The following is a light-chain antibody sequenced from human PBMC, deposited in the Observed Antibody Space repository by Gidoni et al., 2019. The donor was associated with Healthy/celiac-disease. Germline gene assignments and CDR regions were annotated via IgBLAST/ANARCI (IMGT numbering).Light chain of an antibody. CDR2: AAS. J-gene: IGKJ3*01. CDR3: QQSYSTPFT. V-gene: IGKV1-39*01. CDR1: PSISSY. Sequence: DIQMTQSPSSLYASVGDRVTITCRASPSISSYLNWYQQKPGKAPKLLIYAASSLKSGVPSRFSGIGSGTDFTLTISSLQPDDFATYYCQQSYSTPFTFGPGTKVDIK.